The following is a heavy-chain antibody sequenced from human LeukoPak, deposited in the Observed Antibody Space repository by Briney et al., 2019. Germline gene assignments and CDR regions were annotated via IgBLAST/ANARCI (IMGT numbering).Heavy chain of an antibody. Sequence: SETLSLTCTVSGGSISSYYWSWIRQPPGKGLEWIGYIYYSGSTNYNSSLKSRVSISVDTSKNQLSLKLSSVTAADTAVYYCARNGRGFGDGNWFDPWGQGTLVTVSS. J-gene: IGHJ5*02. CDR1: GGSISSYY. V-gene: IGHV4-59*01. CDR3: ARNGRGFGDGNWFDP. CDR2: IYYSGST. D-gene: IGHD3-10*01.